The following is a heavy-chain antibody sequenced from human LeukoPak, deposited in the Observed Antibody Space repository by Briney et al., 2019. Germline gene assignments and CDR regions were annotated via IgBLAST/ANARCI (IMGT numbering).Heavy chain of an antibody. J-gene: IGHJ4*02. V-gene: IGHV4-39*07. CDR2: IYYSGST. Sequence: SETLSLTCTVSGGSISSSSYYWGWLRQPPGKGLEWIGSIYYSGSTYYNPSLKSRVTISVDTSKNQFSLKLSSVTAADTAVYYCARDAVAGTELPYYFDYWGQGTLVTVSS. D-gene: IGHD6-19*01. CDR3: ARDAVAGTELPYYFDY. CDR1: GGSISSSSYY.